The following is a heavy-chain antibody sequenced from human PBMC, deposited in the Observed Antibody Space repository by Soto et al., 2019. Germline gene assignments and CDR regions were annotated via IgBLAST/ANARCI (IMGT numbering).Heavy chain of an antibody. Sequence: GGSLRLSCAASGFTFSDYYMSWIRQAPGKGLEWVSYISSSGSTIYYADSVKGRFTISRDNAKNSLYLQMNSLRAEDTAVYYCASTAAEMSDKGGYGIPYYYYYMDVWGKGTTVTVSS. D-gene: IGHD5-12*01. CDR2: ISSSGSTI. CDR3: ASTAAEMSDKGGYGIPYYYYYMDV. V-gene: IGHV3-11*01. CDR1: GFTFSDYY. J-gene: IGHJ6*03.